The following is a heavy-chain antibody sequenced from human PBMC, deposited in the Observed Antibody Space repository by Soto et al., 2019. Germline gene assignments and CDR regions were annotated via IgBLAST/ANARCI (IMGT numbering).Heavy chain of an antibody. V-gene: IGHV3-23*01. D-gene: IGHD5-12*01. CDR2: ISGSGGST. CDR1: GFTFSSYA. J-gene: IGHJ6*02. Sequence: GGSLRLSCAASGFTFSSYAMSWVRQAPGKGLEWVSAISGSGGSTYYADSVKGRYTISRDNSKNTLYLQMNSLRAEDTAVYVCANEVDVAFSSLQYGMDVWGQGTTVTVSS. CDR3: ANEVDVAFSSLQYGMDV.